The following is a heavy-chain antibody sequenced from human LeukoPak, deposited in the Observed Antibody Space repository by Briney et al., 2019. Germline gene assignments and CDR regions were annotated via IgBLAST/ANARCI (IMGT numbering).Heavy chain of an antibody. Sequence: GESLKISCKGSGYSFTSYWIGWVRQMPGKGPEWMGIIYPGDSDTRYSPSFQGQVTISADKSISTAYLQWSSLKASDTAMYYCARQGGYCSSTSCYAGWFDPWGQGTLVTVSS. V-gene: IGHV5-51*01. CDR3: ARQGGYCSSTSCYAGWFDP. CDR2: IYPGDSDT. CDR1: GYSFTSYW. J-gene: IGHJ5*02. D-gene: IGHD2-2*01.